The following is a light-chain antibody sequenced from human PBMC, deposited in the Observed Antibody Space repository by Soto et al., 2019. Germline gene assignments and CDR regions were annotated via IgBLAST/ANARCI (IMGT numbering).Light chain of an antibody. V-gene: IGKV3-20*01. CDR1: QSVSSNY. CDR2: GAS. J-gene: IGKJ5*01. CDR3: QQYGGSPPIT. Sequence: EIVLTQSPGTLSLSPGERATLSCRASQSVSSNYLAWYQQKPSQAPRLLIFGASSRATGIPDRFSGSGSGTDFTLTISRLEPEDFAVYYCQQYGGSPPITFGQGTRLEIK.